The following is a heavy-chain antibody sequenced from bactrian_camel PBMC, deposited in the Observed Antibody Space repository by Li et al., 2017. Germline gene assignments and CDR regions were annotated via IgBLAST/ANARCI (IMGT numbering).Heavy chain of an antibody. J-gene: IGHJ4*01. V-gene: IGHV3S55*01. D-gene: IGHD1*01. CDR2: IGRDGST. Sequence: HVQLVESGGGSVQAGGSLRLSCAASGYTYSSPCMGWFRQAPGKEREGVAVIGRDGSTTYADSVKGRFTISSDNAKNTLYLQMNSLKPEDSAMYYCSASLRCASCSRGLCRECQLASIGQGTQVTVS. CDR1: GYTYSSPC.